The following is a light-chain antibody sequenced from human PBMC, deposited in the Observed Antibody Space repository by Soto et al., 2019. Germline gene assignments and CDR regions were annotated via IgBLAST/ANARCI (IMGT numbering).Light chain of an antibody. V-gene: IGKV1-39*01. J-gene: IGKJ4*01. Sequence: DIQMTQSPSSLSASVGDRVTIICRASQSISSYLNWYQQKPGKAPKLLIYAASSLQSGVPSRFSGSGSGTDFTLTISSLQPEDFATYYCQQSYSTPQTFGGGTKVEIK. CDR3: QQSYSTPQT. CDR1: QSISSY. CDR2: AAS.